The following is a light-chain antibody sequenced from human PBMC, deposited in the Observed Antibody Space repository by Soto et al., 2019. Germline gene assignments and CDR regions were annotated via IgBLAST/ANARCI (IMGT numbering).Light chain of an antibody. V-gene: IGKV1-39*01. J-gene: IGKJ2*01. CDR2: AAS. CDR1: QSISSY. Sequence: DIKMTQSPSSLSASVGDRVTITCRASQSISSYLNWYQQKPGKAPKLLIYAASSLQSGVPSRFSGSGSGTDFTLTISSLQPEDFASYICQQSYRTPYTFGQGTKLEIK. CDR3: QQSYRTPYT.